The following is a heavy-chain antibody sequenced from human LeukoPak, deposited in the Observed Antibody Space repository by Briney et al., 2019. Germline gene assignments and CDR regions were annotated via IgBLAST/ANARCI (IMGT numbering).Heavy chain of an antibody. Sequence: THSLTYTLTDASTRSYSCSWIRQPPGQGLEWIGYIYYSASTNYNPSLKSRVTISVDTSKNQFSLKLSSVTAADTAVYYCARDRYSSSSGGWFDPWGQGTLVTVSS. CDR1: DASTRSYS. CDR3: ARDRYSSSSGGWFDP. V-gene: IGHV4-59*01. D-gene: IGHD6-6*01. CDR2: IYYSAST. J-gene: IGHJ5*02.